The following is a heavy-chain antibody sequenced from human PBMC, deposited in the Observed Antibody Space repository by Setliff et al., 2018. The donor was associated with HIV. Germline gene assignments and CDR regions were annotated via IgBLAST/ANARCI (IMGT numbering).Heavy chain of an antibody. Sequence: KTSETLSLTCTVSGGSISSSRYYWGWIRQPPGMGLEWIGSIYYSGTTYYNPSLKSRVTISVDTSKNQFSLKLTSVTAADTAMYFCARDGGDPRYSGTYNYWGQGALVTGS. CDR3: ARDGGDPRYSGTYNY. CDR2: IYYSGTT. J-gene: IGHJ4*02. CDR1: GGSISSSRYY. D-gene: IGHD1-26*01. V-gene: IGHV4-39*07.